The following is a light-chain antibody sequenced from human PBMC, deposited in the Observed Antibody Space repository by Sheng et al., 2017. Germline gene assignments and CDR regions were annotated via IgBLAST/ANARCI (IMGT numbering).Light chain of an antibody. CDR1: QSISSY. CDR2: AAS. J-gene: IGKJ4*01. Sequence: DIQMTQSPSSLSASVGDRVTITCRASQSISSYLNWYQQKPGKAPKLLIYAASSLQSGVPSRFSGSGSGTDFTLTISSLQPEDFATYYCQLSSSPFTFGGGTKVEYQT. V-gene: IGKV1-39*01. CDR3: QLSSSPFT.